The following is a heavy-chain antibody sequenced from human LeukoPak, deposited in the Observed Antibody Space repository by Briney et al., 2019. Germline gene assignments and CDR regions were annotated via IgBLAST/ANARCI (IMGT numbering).Heavy chain of an antibody. CDR2: INPSGGST. J-gene: IGHJ5*02. Sequence: ASVKVSCKASGYTFTSYYMHWVRQAPRQGLEWMGIINPSGGSTSYAQKFQGRVTMTRDMSTSTVYMELSSLRSEDTAVYYCARDPSMITFGGVIVNNWFDPWGQGTLVTVSS. D-gene: IGHD3-16*02. CDR3: ARDPSMITFGGVIVNNWFDP. CDR1: GYTFTSYY. V-gene: IGHV1-46*01.